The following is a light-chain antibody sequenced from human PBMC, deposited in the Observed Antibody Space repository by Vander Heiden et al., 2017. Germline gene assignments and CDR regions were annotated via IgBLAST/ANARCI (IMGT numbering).Light chain of an antibody. CDR3: QQSHSTLFT. J-gene: IGKJ3*01. CDR2: AAS. V-gene: IGKV1-39*01. CDR1: QSISSY. Sequence: DIQITQSPSSLSASVGPRVTITCRSSQSISSYFNWYQHKPGKDPKLLIYAASSMKSGVTSRCSGSGAGTDFTPTISSLQPEDVATYYCQQSHSTLFTFGPGTKVDIK.